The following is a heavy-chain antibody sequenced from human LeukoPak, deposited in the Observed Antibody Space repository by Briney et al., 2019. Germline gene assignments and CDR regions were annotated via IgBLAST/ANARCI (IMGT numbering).Heavy chain of an antibody. V-gene: IGHV3-48*03. D-gene: IGHD5-24*01. CDR3: ARDKRHGYNYLYYFDY. CDR1: GFTFSSYE. J-gene: IGHJ4*02. CDR2: ISSSGSTI. Sequence: GGSLRLSCAASGFTFSSYEMNWVRQAPGKGLEWVSYISSSGSTIYYADSVKGRFTVSRDSAKNSLYLQMNSLRAEDTAVYYCARDKRHGYNYLYYFDYWGQGTLVTVSS.